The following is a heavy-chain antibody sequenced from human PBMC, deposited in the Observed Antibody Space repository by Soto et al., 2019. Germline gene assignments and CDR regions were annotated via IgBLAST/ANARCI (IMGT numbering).Heavy chain of an antibody. CDR2: IYHSGST. CDR3: ARIGVTIFGVVMNWFDP. V-gene: IGHV4-4*02. D-gene: IGHD3-3*01. Sequence: SETLSLTCAVSGASISSSNWWSWVRQPPGKGLEWIGEIYHSGSTNYNPSLKSRVTISVDKSKNQFSLKLSSVTAADTAVYYCARIGVTIFGVVMNWFDPWGQGTLVTVSS. J-gene: IGHJ5*02. CDR1: GASISSSNW.